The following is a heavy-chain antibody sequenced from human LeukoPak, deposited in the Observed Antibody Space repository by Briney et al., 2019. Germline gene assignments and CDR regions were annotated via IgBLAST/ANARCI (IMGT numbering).Heavy chain of an antibody. CDR2: TYYRSKWYN. V-gene: IGHV6-1*01. CDR1: GDSVSSNSAA. Sequence: SQTLSLTCAISGDSVSSNSAAWNWIRQSPSRGLEWLGRTYYRSKWYNDYAVSVKSRITINPDTSKNQFSLQLNSVTPEDTAVYYCARGGTYYYDSSGYYGFDYWGQGTLVTVSS. CDR3: ARGGTYYYDSSGYYGFDY. D-gene: IGHD3-22*01. J-gene: IGHJ4*02.